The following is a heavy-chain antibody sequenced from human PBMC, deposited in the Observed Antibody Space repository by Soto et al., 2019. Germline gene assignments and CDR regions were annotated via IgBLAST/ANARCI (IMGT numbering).Heavy chain of an antibody. J-gene: IGHJ4*02. CDR3: AIPPYDSSGYYYVGY. V-gene: IGHV3-23*01. CDR1: GFTFSSYA. CDR2: ISGSGGST. Sequence: EVQLLESGGGLVQPGGSLRLSCAASGFTFSSYAMSWVRQAPGKGLEWVSAISGSGGSTYYADSVKGRFTISRDNSKNTLYLQMNRLRAEDTAVYYCAIPPYDSSGYYYVGYWGQGTLVTVSS. D-gene: IGHD3-22*01.